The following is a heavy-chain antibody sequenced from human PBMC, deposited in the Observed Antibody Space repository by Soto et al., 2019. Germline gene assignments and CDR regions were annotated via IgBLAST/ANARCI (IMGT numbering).Heavy chain of an antibody. J-gene: IGHJ5*02. CDR2: INAGNGNT. CDR1: GYTFTSYA. V-gene: IGHV1-3*01. D-gene: IGHD1-26*01. Sequence: QVQLVQSGAEVKKPGASVKVSCKASGYTFTSYAMHWVRKAPGQRLEWMGWINAGNGNTKYSQKFQGRDTIIRDTPASTAYMELSRLRSEGTAVYYCARSRRWAGASWGQGPLVTVSS. CDR3: ARSRRWAGAS.